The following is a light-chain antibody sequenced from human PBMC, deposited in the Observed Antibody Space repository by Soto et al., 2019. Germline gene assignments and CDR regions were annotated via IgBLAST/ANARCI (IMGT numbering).Light chain of an antibody. CDR2: GAS. CDR1: QSVSSN. J-gene: IGKJ1*01. Sequence: EIVMTQSPATLSLSPGERATLSCRASQSVSSNLAWYQQKPGQAPRLLIYGASTRATGIPARFSGSGSGTEFTLTISNLQSEDFAVYYCQQYNNWPPRTTFGQGTKVEIK. CDR3: QQYNNWPPRTT. V-gene: IGKV3-15*01.